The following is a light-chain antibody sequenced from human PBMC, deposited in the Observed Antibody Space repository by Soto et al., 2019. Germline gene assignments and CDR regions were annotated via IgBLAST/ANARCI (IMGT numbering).Light chain of an antibody. V-gene: IGLV1-51*01. CDR3: GSWDSSLSAYV. J-gene: IGLJ1*01. Sequence: QSVMTQPPSVSAAQGLKVTISCSGSSSKIGGNSVSWYQQLPGTAPKLLIYDDNKRPSGIPDRFSGSKSGTSATLGITGFQTGDEADYYCGSWDSSLSAYVFGTGTNLTVL. CDR1: SSKIGGNS. CDR2: DDN.